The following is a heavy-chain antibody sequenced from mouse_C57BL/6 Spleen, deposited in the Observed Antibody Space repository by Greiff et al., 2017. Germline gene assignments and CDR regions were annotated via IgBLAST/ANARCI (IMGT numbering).Heavy chain of an antibody. CDR2: INPGSGGT. J-gene: IGHJ4*01. D-gene: IGHD1-1*01. Sequence: VQLQQSGAELVRPGTSVKVSCKASGYAFTNYLIEWVKQRPGQGLEWIGVINPGSGGTNYNEKFKGKATLTADKSSSTAYMQLSSLTSEDSAVYFCAREGLLRSLFYAMDYWGQGTSVTVSS. CDR1: GYAFTNYL. V-gene: IGHV1-54*01. CDR3: AREGLLRSLFYAMDY.